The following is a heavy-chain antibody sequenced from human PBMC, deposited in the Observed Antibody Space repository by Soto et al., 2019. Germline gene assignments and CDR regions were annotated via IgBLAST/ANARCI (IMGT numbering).Heavy chain of an antibody. V-gene: IGHV3-30-3*01. CDR2: LSHDGSTK. D-gene: IGHD3-3*01. Sequence: QVQLVESGGGVVQPGRSLRLSCAASGFTFSTYAMHWVRQAPGKWLERVAVLSHDGSTKYYADSLKGRFTISRDNSKNTMYVQMHSPTPEDTPVYFCARDFMGAAFWSGYPPSQTGTLDYWGEATLVTVSS. CDR1: GFTFSTYA. CDR3: ARDFMGAAFWSGYPPSQTGTLDY. J-gene: IGHJ4*02.